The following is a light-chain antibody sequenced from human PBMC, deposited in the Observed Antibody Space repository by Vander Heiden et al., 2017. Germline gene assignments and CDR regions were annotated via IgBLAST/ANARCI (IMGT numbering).Light chain of an antibody. Sequence: SYELTQPPSVSVSPGQTASITCPGDKLGDKYACWYQQKPGQSPVLVIYQDSKRPSGIPERFSGSNSGNTATLTISGTQAMDKADYYCQAWDSSPVVFGGGTKLTVL. CDR2: QDS. CDR3: QAWDSSPVV. V-gene: IGLV3-1*01. CDR1: KLGDKY. J-gene: IGLJ2*01.